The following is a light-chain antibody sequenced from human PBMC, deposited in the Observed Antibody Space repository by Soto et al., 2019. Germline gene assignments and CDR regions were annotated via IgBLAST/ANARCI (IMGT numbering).Light chain of an antibody. CDR1: QVISNS. CDR2: AVS. CDR3: QKYNSAPLT. J-gene: IGKJ5*01. V-gene: IGKV1-27*01. Sequence: DVQMTQSPSSLSVSVGDRVTITCRASQVISNSLAGYQQKPGKPPQLLIYAVSTLQSGVPSRFSGSASGTEFTLTISSLQPEDVATYYCQKYNSAPLTFGQGTRLE.